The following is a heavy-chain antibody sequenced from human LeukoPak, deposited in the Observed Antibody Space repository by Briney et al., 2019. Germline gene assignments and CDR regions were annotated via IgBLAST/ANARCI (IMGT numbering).Heavy chain of an antibody. CDR2: IGSRTGNI. CDR3: ARETEPLDYGDSTNLDY. J-gene: IGHJ4*02. V-gene: IGHV3-21*01. Sequence: GGSLRLSCAASGFTFSSYSMNWVRQAPGKGLEWVAFIGSRTGNIYYADSVKGRFSISRDNAKDSVYLQMNSLRADDTAVYYCARETEPLDYGDSTNLDYWGQRTLVTVSS. CDR1: GFTFSSYS. D-gene: IGHD4/OR15-4a*01.